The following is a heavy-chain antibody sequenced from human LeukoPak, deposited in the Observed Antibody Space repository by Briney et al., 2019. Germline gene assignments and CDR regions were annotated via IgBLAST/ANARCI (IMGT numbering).Heavy chain of an antibody. J-gene: IGHJ4*02. CDR1: GYTFTSYG. D-gene: IGHD6-13*01. Sequence: ASVKVSCKASGYTFTSYGISWVRQAPGQGLEWMGWISAYNGNTNYAQKLQGRVTMTTDTSTSTAYMELRGQPSDDAPVYYCARDIAAAGFYDYWGQGTLVTVSS. CDR2: ISAYNGNT. CDR3: ARDIAAAGFYDY. V-gene: IGHV1-18*01.